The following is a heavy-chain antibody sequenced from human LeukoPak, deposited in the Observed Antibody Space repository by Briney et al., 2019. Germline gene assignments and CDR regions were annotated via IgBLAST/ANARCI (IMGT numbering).Heavy chain of an antibody. D-gene: IGHD3-10*01. Sequence: GASVKVSCKASGYTFTGYYMHWVRQAPGQGLEWMGWINPNCGGTNYAQKFQGRVTMTRDTSISTAYMELSRLRSDDTAVYYCAREYYYGSGSYYAPDYYYYYGMDVWGQGTTVTVSS. CDR2: INPNCGGT. V-gene: IGHV1-2*02. CDR1: GYTFTGYY. J-gene: IGHJ6*02. CDR3: AREYYYGSGSYYAPDYYYYYGMDV.